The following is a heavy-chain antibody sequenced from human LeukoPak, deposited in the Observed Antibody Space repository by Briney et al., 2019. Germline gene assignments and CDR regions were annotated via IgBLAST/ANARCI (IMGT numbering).Heavy chain of an antibody. CDR3: AAGLYYYDSSGYYYNHAFDI. V-gene: IGHV4-39*07. D-gene: IGHD3-22*01. J-gene: IGHJ3*02. Sequence: SETLSLTCTVSGGSISSSSYYWGWIRQPPGKGLEWIGSIYYSGSTYYNPSLKSRATISVDTSKNQFSLKLNSVTAADTAVYYCAAGLYYYDSSGYYYNHAFDIWGQGTMVTVSS. CDR2: IYYSGST. CDR1: GGSISSSSYY.